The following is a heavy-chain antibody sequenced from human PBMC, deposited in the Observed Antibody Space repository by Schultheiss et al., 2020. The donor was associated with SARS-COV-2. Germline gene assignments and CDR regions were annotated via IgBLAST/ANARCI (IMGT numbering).Heavy chain of an antibody. CDR2: INAGNGNT. D-gene: IGHD6-13*01. CDR3: SRVSMDSSSWYRPDY. CDR1: GYTFTSYA. J-gene: IGHJ4*02. Sequence: ASVKVSCKASGYTFTSYAMHWVRQAPGQRLEWMGWINAGNGNTKYSQKFQGRVTMTRDTSTSTVYMELSSLRSEDTAVYYCSRVSMDSSSWYRPDYWGQGTLVTVSS. V-gene: IGHV1-3*01.